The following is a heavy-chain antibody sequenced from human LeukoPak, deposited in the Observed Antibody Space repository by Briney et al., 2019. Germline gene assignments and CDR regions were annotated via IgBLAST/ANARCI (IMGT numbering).Heavy chain of an antibody. J-gene: IGHJ3*02. CDR3: AKDICGTRCLWSDAFDI. CDR1: GFTFDDYA. V-gene: IGHV3-9*03. CDR2: ISWNSGSI. D-gene: IGHD2-2*01. Sequence: GRSLRLSCAASGFTFDDYAMHWVRQAPGKGLEWVSGISWNSGSIGYADSVKGRFTISRDNAKNSLYLQMNSLRAEDMALYYCAKDICGTRCLWSDAFDIWGQGTMVTVSS.